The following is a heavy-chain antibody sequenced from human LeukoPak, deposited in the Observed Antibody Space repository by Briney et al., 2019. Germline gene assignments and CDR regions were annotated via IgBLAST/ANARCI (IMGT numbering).Heavy chain of an antibody. CDR2: IWYDGSNK. CDR1: GFTFSSCG. Sequence: GGSLRLSCAASGFTFSSCGMHWVRQAPGKGLEWVAVIWYDGSNKYYADSVKGRFTISRDNSKNTLYLQMNSLRAEDTAVYYCARDKSDDFWSGYYTPWFDPWGQGTLVTVSS. D-gene: IGHD3-3*01. J-gene: IGHJ5*02. CDR3: ARDKSDDFWSGYYTPWFDP. V-gene: IGHV3-33*01.